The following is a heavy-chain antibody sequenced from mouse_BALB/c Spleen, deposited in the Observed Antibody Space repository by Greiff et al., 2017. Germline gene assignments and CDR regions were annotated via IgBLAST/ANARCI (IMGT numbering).Heavy chain of an antibody. V-gene: IGHV5-17*02. Sequence: EVKLMESGGGLVQPGGSRKLSCAASGFTFSSFGMHWVRQAPEKGLEWVAYISSGSSTIYYADTVKGRFTISRDNPKNTLFLIMTSLRSEDTAMYYCARSTTATFAYWGQGTLVTVSA. J-gene: IGHJ3*01. D-gene: IGHD1-2*01. CDR3: ARSTTATFAY. CDR2: ISSGSSTI. CDR1: GFTFSSFG.